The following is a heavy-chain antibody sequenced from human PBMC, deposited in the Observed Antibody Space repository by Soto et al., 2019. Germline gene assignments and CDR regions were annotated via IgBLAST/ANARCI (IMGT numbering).Heavy chain of an antibody. D-gene: IGHD2-15*01. J-gene: IGHJ4*02. Sequence: GGSLRLSCAASGFTFSPYGMHWVRQGPGKGLEWVAVIWCDGSTKYYGDSVKGRFTISRDNAKNTLYLQMNSLRAEDTAVYYCARGTIVVVVAATPADYWGQGTLVTVSS. CDR1: GFTFSPYG. CDR3: ARGTIVVVVAATPADY. CDR2: IWCDGSTK. V-gene: IGHV3-33*01.